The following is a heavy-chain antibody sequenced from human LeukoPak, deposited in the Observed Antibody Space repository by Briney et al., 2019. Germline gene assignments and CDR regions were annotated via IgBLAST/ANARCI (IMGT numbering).Heavy chain of an antibody. CDR1: GYTFTGYY. D-gene: IGHD5-12*01. CDR3: ATLRGSGYDYRSPRDAFDI. V-gene: IGHV1-2*02. CDR2: INPKSGGT. Sequence: ASVKVSFKASGYTFTGYYMHWVRQAPAPGLEWMGRINPKSGGTNYVQKFQGRVTMTRDTSISTAYMELSSLRSEDTAVYYCATLRGSGYDYRSPRDAFDIWGQGTMVTVSS. J-gene: IGHJ3*02.